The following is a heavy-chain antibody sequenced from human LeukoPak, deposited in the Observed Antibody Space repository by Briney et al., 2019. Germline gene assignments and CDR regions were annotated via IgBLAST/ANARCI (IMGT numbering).Heavy chain of an antibody. Sequence: GSSVKVSCKASGGTFSGYAISWVRQAPGQGLEWMGRIIPILGISNYAQKFQGRVTITADKSTSTAYMELSSLRSEDTAVYYCATATSYNWNDYTDVLAYWGQGTLVTVSS. CDR1: GGTFSGYA. D-gene: IGHD1-1*01. J-gene: IGHJ4*02. CDR3: ATATSYNWNDYTDVLAY. CDR2: IIPILGIS. V-gene: IGHV1-69*04.